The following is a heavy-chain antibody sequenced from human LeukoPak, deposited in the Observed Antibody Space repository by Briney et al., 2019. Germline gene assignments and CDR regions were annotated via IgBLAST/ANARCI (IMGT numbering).Heavy chain of an antibody. V-gene: IGHV3-20*04. Sequence: TGGSLRLSCAASGFTFDDYVMSWVRQAPGKGLEWVSGINWNGGSTGYADSVKGRFTISRDNAKNSLYLQMNSLRAEDTALYYCARGMTTETDYWGQGTLVTVSS. CDR3: ARGMTTETDY. CDR1: GFTFDDYV. J-gene: IGHJ4*02. D-gene: IGHD4-11*01. CDR2: INWNGGST.